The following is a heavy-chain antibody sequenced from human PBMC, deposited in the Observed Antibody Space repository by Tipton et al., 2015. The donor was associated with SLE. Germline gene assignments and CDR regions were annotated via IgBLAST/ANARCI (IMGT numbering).Heavy chain of an antibody. J-gene: IGHJ6*02. CDR2: IYTSGST. CDR1: GGSISSYY. D-gene: IGHD2-21*02. Sequence: TLSLTCTVSGGSISSYYWSWIRQPPGKGLEWIGYIYTSGSTNYNPSLKSRVTISVDTSKNQFSLKLSSVTAADTAVYYCARGGTVTPISYYGMDVWGQGTTVTVSS. CDR3: ARGGTVTPISYYGMDV. V-gene: IGHV4-4*09.